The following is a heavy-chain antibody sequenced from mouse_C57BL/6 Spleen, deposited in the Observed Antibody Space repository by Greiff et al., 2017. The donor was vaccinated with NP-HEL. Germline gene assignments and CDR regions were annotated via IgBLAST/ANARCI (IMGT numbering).Heavy chain of an antibody. J-gene: IGHJ4*01. CDR2: IDPSDSYT. V-gene: IGHV1-50*01. CDR1: GYTFTSYW. CDR3: ATRCLDYAMDY. Sequence: VQLQQSGAELVKPGASVKLSCKASGYTFTSYWMQWVKQRPGQGLEWIGEIDPSDSYTNYNQKFKGKATLTVDTSSSTAYMQLSSLTSEDSAVYYCATRCLDYAMDYWGQGTSVTVAS.